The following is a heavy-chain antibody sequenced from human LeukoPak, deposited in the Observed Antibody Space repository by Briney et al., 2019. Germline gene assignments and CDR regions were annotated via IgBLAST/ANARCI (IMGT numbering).Heavy chain of an antibody. CDR1: VYTFTNYH. D-gene: IGHD2-21*02. CDR2: INPDTGDK. V-gene: IGHV1-8*03. Sequence: GASVKVSCKASVYTFTNYHINWVRQASGQGLEWMTWINPDTGDKGYARKFQDRVTITTDTSISTAYMELSSLSSEDTAVYFCARTTSMTASGYDYWGQGTLVT. CDR3: ARTTSMTASGYDY. J-gene: IGHJ4*02.